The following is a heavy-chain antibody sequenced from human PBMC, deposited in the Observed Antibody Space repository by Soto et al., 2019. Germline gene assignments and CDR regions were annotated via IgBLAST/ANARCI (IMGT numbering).Heavy chain of an antibody. CDR1: GGSFSGYY. J-gene: IGHJ6*02. CDR3: ARMPCRSTSCCGAYYYYYGMDV. V-gene: IGHV4-34*01. Sequence: SETLSLTCAVYGGSFSGYYWSWIRQPPGKGLEWIGEINHSGSTNYNPSLKSRVTISVDTSKNQFSLKLSSVTAADTAVYYCARMPCRSTSCCGAYYYYYGMDVWGQGTTVTVSS. D-gene: IGHD2-2*01. CDR2: INHSGST.